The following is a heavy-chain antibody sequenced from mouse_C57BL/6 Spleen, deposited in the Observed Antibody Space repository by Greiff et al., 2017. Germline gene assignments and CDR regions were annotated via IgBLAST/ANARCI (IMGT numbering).Heavy chain of an antibody. J-gene: IGHJ2*01. CDR2: INPNNGGT. D-gene: IGHD4-1*01. CDR3: ARGLGRGGY. CDR1: GYTFTDYN. Sequence: VQLKESGPELVKPGASVKMSCKASGYTFTDYNMHWVKQSHGKSLEWIGYINPNNGGTSYNQKFKGKATLTVNKSSSTAYMELRSLTSEDSAVYYCARGLGRGGYWGQGTTLTVSS. V-gene: IGHV1-22*01.